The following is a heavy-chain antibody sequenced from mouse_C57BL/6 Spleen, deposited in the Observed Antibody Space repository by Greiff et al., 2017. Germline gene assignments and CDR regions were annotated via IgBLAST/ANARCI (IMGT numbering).Heavy chain of an antibody. CDR3: ARDYDRYYFDY. CDR1: GYSFTGYF. D-gene: IGHD2-4*01. Sequence: VQLKQSGPELVKPGDSVKISCKASGYSFTGYFMNWVMQSHGKSLEWIGRINPYNGDTFYNQKFKGKATLTVDKSSSTAHMELRSLTSEDSAVYYCARDYDRYYFDYWGQGTTLTVSS. V-gene: IGHV1-20*01. CDR2: INPYNGDT. J-gene: IGHJ2*01.